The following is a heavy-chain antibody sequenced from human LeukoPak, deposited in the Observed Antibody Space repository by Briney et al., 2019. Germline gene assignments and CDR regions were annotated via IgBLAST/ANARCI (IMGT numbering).Heavy chain of an antibody. J-gene: IGHJ3*02. CDR2: IYYSGST. V-gene: IGHV4-59*01. CDR3: VGETGPSKGNYGLDI. D-gene: IGHD1-7*01. Sequence: PSETLSLTCTVSGVSITTYYWTWIRQPPGKGLEWIGYIYYSGSTNYNSSLKSRVTISVDTSKNHFSLKLSSVTAADTAVYYCVGETGPSKGNYGLDIWGQGTMVTVSS. CDR1: GVSITTYY.